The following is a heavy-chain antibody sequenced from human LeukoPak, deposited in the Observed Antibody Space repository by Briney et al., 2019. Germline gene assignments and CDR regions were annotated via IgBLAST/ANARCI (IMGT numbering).Heavy chain of an antibody. V-gene: IGHV4-59*01. J-gene: IGHJ5*02. Sequence: PSETLSLTCTVSGGSISSYYWSWIRQPPGKGLEWIGYIYYSGSTNYNPSLKSRVTISVDTSKNQFSLKLSSVTAADTAVYYCARSGYSYGSGWFDPWGQGTLVTVSS. CDR2: IYYSGST. D-gene: IGHD5-18*01. CDR3: ARSGYSYGSGWFDP. CDR1: GGSISSYY.